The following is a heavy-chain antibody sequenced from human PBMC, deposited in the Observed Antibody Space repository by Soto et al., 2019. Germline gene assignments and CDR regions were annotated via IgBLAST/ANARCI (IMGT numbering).Heavy chain of an antibody. D-gene: IGHD3-10*01. CDR1: GGTFSSYT. CDR2: IIPILGIA. Sequence: ASVKVSCKASGGTFSSYTISWVRQAPGQGLEWMGRIIPILGIANYAQKFQGRVTITADKSTSTAYMELSSLRSEDTAVYYCARDLFGSLAPITMVRGVSSSWGQGTLVTVSS. V-gene: IGHV1-69*04. CDR3: ARDLFGSLAPITMVRGVSSS. J-gene: IGHJ5*02.